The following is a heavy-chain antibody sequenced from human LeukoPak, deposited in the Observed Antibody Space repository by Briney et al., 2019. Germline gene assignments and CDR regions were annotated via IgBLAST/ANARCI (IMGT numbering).Heavy chain of an antibody. Sequence: SETLSLTCTVSSYSISSGYFWGWIRQPPGKGLEWIGSIYHSGTSHYNPSLKSRVTISVDTSKNQFSLKLTSVTAADTAVYYCARVGHEDILTGYTNFDYWGQGTVVTVSS. J-gene: IGHJ4*02. CDR1: SYSISSGYF. D-gene: IGHD3-9*01. CDR3: ARVGHEDILTGYTNFDY. V-gene: IGHV4-38-2*02. CDR2: IYHSGTS.